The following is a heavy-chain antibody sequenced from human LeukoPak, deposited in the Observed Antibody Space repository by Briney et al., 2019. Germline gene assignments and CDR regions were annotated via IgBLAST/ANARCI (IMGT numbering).Heavy chain of an antibody. CDR1: GFTFSSYS. V-gene: IGHV3-21*01. CDR2: ISSSSSYI. D-gene: IGHD3-10*01. CDR3: ARDLSGRLTHIDY. J-gene: IGHJ4*02. Sequence: GGSLRLSCAASGFTFSSYSMTWVRQAPGKGLEWVSSISSSSSYIYYADSVKGRFTISRDNAKNSLYLQMNSLRAEDTAVYYCARDLSGRLTHIDYWGQGTLVTVSS.